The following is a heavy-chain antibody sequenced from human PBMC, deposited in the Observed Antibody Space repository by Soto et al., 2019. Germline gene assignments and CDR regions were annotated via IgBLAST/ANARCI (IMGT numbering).Heavy chain of an antibody. V-gene: IGHV3-30*18. CDR3: AKDGAPRYCSRSSCHPAGAY. J-gene: IGHJ4*02. D-gene: IGHD2-15*01. CDR2: ISYDGSHK. CDR1: GFTFSNYG. Sequence: QVQLVESGGGVVQPGRSLRLSCAGSGFTFSNYGLHWVRQALGKGLEWVAVISYDGSHKYYADSVKGRFTISRDNSNNMLYLQMDSLRAEDTAVYYCAKDGAPRYCSRSSCHPAGAYWGQGTLVTVSS.